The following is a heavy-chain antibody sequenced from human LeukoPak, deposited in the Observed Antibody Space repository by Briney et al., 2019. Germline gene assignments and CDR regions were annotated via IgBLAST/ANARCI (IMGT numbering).Heavy chain of an antibody. V-gene: IGHV3-48*03. CDR3: ARDGVLRYFDWSSPPSAFDI. J-gene: IGHJ3*02. CDR1: GFTFSSYE. D-gene: IGHD3-9*01. Sequence: PGGSLRLSCAASGFTFSSYEMNWVRQAPGKGLEWVSYISSSGSTIYYADSVKGRFTISRDNAKNSLYLQMNSLRAEDTAVYYCARDGVLRYFDWSSPPSAFDIWGQGTMVTVSS. CDR2: ISSSGSTI.